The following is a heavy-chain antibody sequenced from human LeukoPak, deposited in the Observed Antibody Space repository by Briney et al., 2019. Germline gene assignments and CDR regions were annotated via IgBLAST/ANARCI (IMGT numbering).Heavy chain of an antibody. CDR2: IKQDGSEK. CDR1: GLTFSNYW. Sequence: PGGSLRLSCAASGLTFSNYWMSWVRQGPGKGLEWVANIKQDGSEKYYIDSVKGRFTISRDNAKNSLYLQMNSLRAEDTALYYCARAGLYNWNYEGTTYFDFWGQGTLVTVSA. CDR3: ARAGLYNWNYEGTTYFDF. V-gene: IGHV3-7*03. J-gene: IGHJ4*02. D-gene: IGHD1-7*01.